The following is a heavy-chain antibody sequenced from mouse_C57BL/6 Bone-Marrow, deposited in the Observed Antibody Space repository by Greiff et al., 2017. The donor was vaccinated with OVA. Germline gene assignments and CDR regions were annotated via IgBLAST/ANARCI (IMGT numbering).Heavy chain of an antibody. CDR3: ARQWLLYYYAMDY. CDR2: ISNGGGST. J-gene: IGHJ4*01. V-gene: IGHV5-12*01. Sequence: EVHLVESGGGLVQPGGSLKLSCAASGFTFSDYYMYWVRQTPEKRLEWVAYISNGGGSTYYPDTVKGRFTISRDNAKNTLYLQMSRLKSEDTAMYYCARQWLLYYYAMDYWGQGTSVTVSS. CDR1: GFTFSDYY. D-gene: IGHD2-3*01.